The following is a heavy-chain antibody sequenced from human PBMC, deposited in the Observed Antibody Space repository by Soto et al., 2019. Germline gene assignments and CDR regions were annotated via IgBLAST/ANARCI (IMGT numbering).Heavy chain of an antibody. Sequence: GGSLRLSCAASGFTFRDYAMNWVRLSPGKGLEWVSDISGNGDSARYADSVKGRFTISRDNSKNTLYLQMNSLRVDDTAVYYCTTDIHYYDSSGSPPDDYWGQGTLVTVSS. J-gene: IGHJ4*02. CDR1: GFTFRDYA. CDR3: TTDIHYYDSSGSPPDDY. D-gene: IGHD3-22*01. V-gene: IGHV3-23*01. CDR2: ISGNGDSA.